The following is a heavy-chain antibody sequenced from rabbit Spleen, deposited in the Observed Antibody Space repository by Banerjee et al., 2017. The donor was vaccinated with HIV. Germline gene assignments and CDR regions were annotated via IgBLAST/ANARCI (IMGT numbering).Heavy chain of an antibody. CDR1: GFDFSSDA. CDR3: ARDAGTSFSTYGMDL. J-gene: IGHJ6*01. CDR2: IYAGSSGYI. Sequence: QSLEESGGDLVQPEGSLTLTCKVSGFDFSSDAMCWVRQAPGKGPECIACIYAGSSGYIYSATWAKGRFTISKTSSTTVTLQMTSLTAADTATYFCARDAGTSFSTYGMDLWGQGTLVTVS. V-gene: IGHV1S40*01. D-gene: IGHD8-1*01.